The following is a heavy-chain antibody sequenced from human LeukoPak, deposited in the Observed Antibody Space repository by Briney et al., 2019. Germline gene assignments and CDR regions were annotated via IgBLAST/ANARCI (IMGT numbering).Heavy chain of an antibody. CDR1: GFTFSSYA. CDR2: ISGSGGST. CDR3: ARERNYYDSSGYYSPDYFDY. J-gene: IGHJ4*02. V-gene: IGHV3-23*01. Sequence: PGGSLRLSCAASGFTFSSYAMSWVRQAPGKGLEWVSAISGSGGSTYYADSVKGRFTISRDNSKNTLYLQMNSLRAEDTAVYYCARERNYYDSSGYYSPDYFDYWGQGTLVTVSS. D-gene: IGHD3-22*01.